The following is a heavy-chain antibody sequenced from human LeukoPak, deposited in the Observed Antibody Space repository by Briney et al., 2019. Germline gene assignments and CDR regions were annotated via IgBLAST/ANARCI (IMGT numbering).Heavy chain of an antibody. CDR3: AKERSSAIDY. CDR2: ISWNSGYM. V-gene: IGHV3-9*01. Sequence: GGSLRLSCAASGFTFDEYAMHWVRQAPGKGLEWVSGISWNSGYMGYADSVKGRFTISRDNAKNSLYLQMNSLRAEDTAFYYCAKERSSAIDYWGQGTLVTVSS. CDR1: GFTFDEYA. J-gene: IGHJ4*02. D-gene: IGHD2-15*01.